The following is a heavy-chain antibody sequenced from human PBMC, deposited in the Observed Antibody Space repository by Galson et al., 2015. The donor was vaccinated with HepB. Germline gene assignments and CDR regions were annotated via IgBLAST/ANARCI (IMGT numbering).Heavy chain of an antibody. CDR3: ARIREGFDL. J-gene: IGHJ2*01. CDR1: GGTFSSYT. V-gene: IGHV1-69*06. D-gene: IGHD4-17*01. Sequence: SVKVSCKASGGTFSSYTISWVRQAPGQGLEWMGGIIPIFGTANYAQKFQARVTIIAHKSTSTAYMELSSLRSEDTAVYYCARIREGFDLWGRGTLVTVSS. CDR2: IIPIFGTA.